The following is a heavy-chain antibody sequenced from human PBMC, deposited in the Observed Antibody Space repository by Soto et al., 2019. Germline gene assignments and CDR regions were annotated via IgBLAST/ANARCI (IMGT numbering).Heavy chain of an antibody. CDR3: ARVLPPFDP. CDR1: GYTFTSYG. J-gene: IGHJ5*02. Sequence: SVKVSCKASGYTFTSYGIGWVRQAPGQGLEWMGWINAYNGNTNYAQKLQGRVTMTTDTSTGTAYMELRSLRSDDTAVYYCARVLPPFDPWGQGTLVPVSS. CDR2: INAYNGNT. V-gene: IGHV1-18*01.